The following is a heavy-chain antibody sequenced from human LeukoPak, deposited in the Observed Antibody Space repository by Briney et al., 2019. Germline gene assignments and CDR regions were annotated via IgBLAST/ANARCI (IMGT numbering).Heavy chain of an antibody. D-gene: IGHD3-22*01. V-gene: IGHV1-69*13. CDR2: IIPIFGTA. CDR3: AGYDSSGYYYELAFDI. Sequence: ASVKVSCKASGGTFSSYAISWVRQAPGQGLEWMGGIIPIFGTANYAQKFQGRVTITADESTSTAYMELSSLRSEDTAVYYCAGYDSSGYYYELAFDIWGQGTMVTVSS. J-gene: IGHJ3*02. CDR1: GGTFSSYA.